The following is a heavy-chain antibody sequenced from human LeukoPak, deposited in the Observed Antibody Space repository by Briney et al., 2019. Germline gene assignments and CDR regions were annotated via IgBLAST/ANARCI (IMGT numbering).Heavy chain of an antibody. D-gene: IGHD6-13*01. CDR3: ARRAAAQPR. Sequence: SETLSLTCAVYGGSFSGYYWSWIRQPPGKGLEWMGEINHSGSTNYNPSLKSRVTISVDTSKNQFSLKLSSVTAADTAVYYCARRAAAQPRWGQGTLVTVSS. CDR2: INHSGST. V-gene: IGHV4-34*01. J-gene: IGHJ4*02. CDR1: GGSFSGYY.